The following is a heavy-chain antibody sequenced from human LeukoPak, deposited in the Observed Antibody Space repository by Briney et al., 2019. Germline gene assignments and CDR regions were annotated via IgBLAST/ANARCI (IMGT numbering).Heavy chain of an antibody. CDR1: GDSVASGGYY. J-gene: IGHJ4*02. CDR3: ARVHSGYDFGNRKYYYFDY. Sequence: SETLSLTCTVSGDSVASGGYYWSWIRQPPGKGLEWIGYIYYRGSTNYNPSLKSRVTISVDTSKNQFSLKLSSVTAADTAVYYCARVHSGYDFGNRKYYYFDYWGQGTLVTVSS. CDR2: IYYRGST. V-gene: IGHV4-61*08. D-gene: IGHD5-12*01.